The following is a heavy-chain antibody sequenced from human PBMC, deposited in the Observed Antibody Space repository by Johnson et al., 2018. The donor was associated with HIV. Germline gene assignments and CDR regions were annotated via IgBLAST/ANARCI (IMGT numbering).Heavy chain of an antibody. D-gene: IGHD5-18*01. V-gene: IGHV3-66*01. CDR2: IYSGGST. CDR1: GFTVSSNY. Sequence: VQLVESGGGLVQPGGSLRLSCAASGFTVSSNYMSWVRQAPGKGLEWVSVIYSGGSTYYADSVKGRFTISRDNSKNTLYLQMNSLRAEDTAVYYCARESPRRGYSYGDAFDIWVQGTMVTVSS. CDR3: ARESPRRGYSYGDAFDI. J-gene: IGHJ3*02.